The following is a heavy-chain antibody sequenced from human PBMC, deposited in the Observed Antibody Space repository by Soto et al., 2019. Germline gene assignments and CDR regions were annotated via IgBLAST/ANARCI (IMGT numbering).Heavy chain of an antibody. Sequence: GGSLRLSCTASGFTFRGYGMHWVRQAPGKGLEWVAIISFDGSNQYYQDSLKGRFTISRDNSKNTLYLEMNSLRPEDTAMYYCARDGARGSYSAENFQHWGRGTLVTVSS. J-gene: IGHJ1*01. CDR1: GFTFRGYG. D-gene: IGHD1-26*01. V-gene: IGHV3-30*03. CDR2: ISFDGSNQ. CDR3: ARDGARGSYSAENFQH.